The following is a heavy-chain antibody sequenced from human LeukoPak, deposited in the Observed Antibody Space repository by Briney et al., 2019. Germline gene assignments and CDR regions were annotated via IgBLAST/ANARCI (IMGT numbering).Heavy chain of an antibody. CDR3: AQQLGGY. CDR2: IYYSGST. V-gene: IGHV4-39*01. Sequence: SETLSLTCTVSGGSISSSSYYWGWIRQPPGKGLEWIGSIYYSGSTYYNPSLKSRVTISVDTSKNQFSLKLSSVTAADTAVYYCAQQLGGYWGQGTLVTVSS. D-gene: IGHD6-13*01. CDR1: GGSISSSSYY. J-gene: IGHJ4*02.